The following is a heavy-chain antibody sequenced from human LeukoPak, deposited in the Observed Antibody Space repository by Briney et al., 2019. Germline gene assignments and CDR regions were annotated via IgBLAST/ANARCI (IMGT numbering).Heavy chain of an antibody. Sequence: PGGSLRLTCAASGFTFSSYSMNWVRQAPGKGLEWVSSISSSSSYIYYADSVKGRFTISRDNAKNSLYLQMNSLRAEDTAVYYCARGYSSGYYDAFDIWGQGTMVTVSS. CDR2: ISSSSSYI. J-gene: IGHJ3*02. D-gene: IGHD3-22*01. CDR3: ARGYSSGYYDAFDI. CDR1: GFTFSSYS. V-gene: IGHV3-21*01.